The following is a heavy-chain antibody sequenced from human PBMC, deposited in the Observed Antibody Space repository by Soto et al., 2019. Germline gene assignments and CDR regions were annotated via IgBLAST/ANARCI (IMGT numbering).Heavy chain of an antibody. Sequence: QVQLVQSGAEVKKPGSSVKVSCKASGGTFSSYAISWVRQAPGQGLEWMGGIIPIFGTANYAQKFQGRVTSTADESTSTAYMELSSLRSEDTAVYYCARVIAADDTTLNGAAFDIWGQGTMVTVSS. J-gene: IGHJ3*02. CDR3: ARVIAADDTTLNGAAFDI. CDR2: IIPIFGTA. V-gene: IGHV1-69*01. CDR1: GGTFSSYA. D-gene: IGHD6-13*01.